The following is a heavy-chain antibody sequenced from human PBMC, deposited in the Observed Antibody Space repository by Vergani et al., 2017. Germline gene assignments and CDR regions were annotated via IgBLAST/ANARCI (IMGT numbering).Heavy chain of an antibody. D-gene: IGHD1-26*01. J-gene: IGHJ4*02. V-gene: IGHV3-66*01. CDR1: GFTVSSNY. Sequence: EVQLVESGGGLVQPGGSLRLSCAASGFTVSSNYMSWVRQAPGKGLEWVSLIYSGGSTYYADSVKGRFTISRDNSKNTLYLQMNSLRAEDTAVYYCAKDLDFWGGSYFNYWGQGTLVTVSS. CDR3: AKDLDFWGGSYFNY. CDR2: IYSGGST.